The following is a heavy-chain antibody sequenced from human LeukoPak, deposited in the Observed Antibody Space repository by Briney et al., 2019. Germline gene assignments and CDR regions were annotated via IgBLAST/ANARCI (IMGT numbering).Heavy chain of an antibody. J-gene: IGHJ6*02. Sequence: GGSLRLSCAASGFTFSSYEMNWVRQAPGKGLEWVSYISSSGGTIYYADSVKGRFTISRDNTKNSLYLQMNSLRAEDTAVYYCARAVLYYYYGMDVWGQGTTVTVSS. CDR1: GFTFSSYE. V-gene: IGHV3-48*03. CDR2: ISSSGGTI. CDR3: ARAVLYYYYGMDV.